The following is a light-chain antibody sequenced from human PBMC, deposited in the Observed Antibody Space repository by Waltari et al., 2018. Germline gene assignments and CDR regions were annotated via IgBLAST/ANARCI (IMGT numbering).Light chain of an antibody. CDR1: SLNTFY. CDR2: GEN. Sequence: SSELTQDPAVSVALGQTVTITCPGRSLNTFYANWYQQKPGLAPLLVIRGENNRPSGIPDRFSGSTLGKTASWTITGAQAEVEAVYYCNSRHTSDKHVLFGGGTKFTVL. J-gene: IGLJ2*01. V-gene: IGLV3-19*01. CDR3: NSRHTSDKHVL.